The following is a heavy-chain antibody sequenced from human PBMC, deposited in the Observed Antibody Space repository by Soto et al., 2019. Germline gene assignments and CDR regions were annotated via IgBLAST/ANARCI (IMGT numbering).Heavy chain of an antibody. CDR1: GGSISSSNW. CDR3: ARRWMVRGVMNWFDP. Sequence: QVQLQESGPGLVKPSGTLSLTCAVPGGSISSSNWWSWVRQPPGKGLGWIGEIYHSGSTNYNPSLKSRVTISIDKSKNQFSLKLSSVTAADTAVYYCARRWMVRGVMNWFDPWGQGTLVTVSS. J-gene: IGHJ5*02. D-gene: IGHD3-10*01. V-gene: IGHV4-4*02. CDR2: IYHSGST.